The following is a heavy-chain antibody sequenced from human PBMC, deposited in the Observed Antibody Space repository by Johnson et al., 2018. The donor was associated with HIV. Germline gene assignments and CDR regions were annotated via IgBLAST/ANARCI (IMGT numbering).Heavy chain of an antibody. CDR1: GFTFSSYG. J-gene: IGHJ3*02. D-gene: IGHD3-3*01. Sequence: VQLVESGGGLVQPGGSLRLSCAASGFTFSSYGMNWVRQAPGKGLVWVSGINGGGSSTSYADSVKGRFTISRDNAKNTLYLQMNSLRAEDTAVYYCASEFLEVVTDAFDIWGQGTMVTVSS. V-gene: IGHV3-74*01. CDR2: INGGGSST. CDR3: ASEFLEVVTDAFDI.